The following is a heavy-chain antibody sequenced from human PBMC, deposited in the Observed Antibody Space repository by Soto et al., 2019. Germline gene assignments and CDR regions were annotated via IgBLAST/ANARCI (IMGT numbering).Heavy chain of an antibody. Sequence: EVQLVESGGGLVKPGGSLRLSCAASGFTFSSYSMNWVRQAPGKGLEWVSSISSSSSYIYYADSVKGRFTISRDNAKNSMYLQMNSLRAVDTAVYYWANDEDDFWSGYYEDPWGQGTLVTVSS. D-gene: IGHD3-3*01. CDR1: GFTFSSYS. CDR3: ANDEDDFWSGYYEDP. J-gene: IGHJ5*02. CDR2: ISSSSSYI. V-gene: IGHV3-21*01.